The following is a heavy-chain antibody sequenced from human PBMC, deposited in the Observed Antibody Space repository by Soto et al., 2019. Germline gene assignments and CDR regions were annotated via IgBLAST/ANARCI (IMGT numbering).Heavy chain of an antibody. J-gene: IGHJ5*02. CDR3: ARSEQSSGWYYSYGWFDP. CDR1: GGSISSYY. CDR2: IYYSGST. D-gene: IGHD6-19*01. Sequence: SETLSLTCTVSGGSISSYYWSWIRQPPGKGLEWIGYIYYSGSTNYNPSLKSRVTISVDTSKNQISLKLSSVTAADTAVYYFARSEQSSGWYYSYGWFDPWGQGTLVTVSS. V-gene: IGHV4-59*01.